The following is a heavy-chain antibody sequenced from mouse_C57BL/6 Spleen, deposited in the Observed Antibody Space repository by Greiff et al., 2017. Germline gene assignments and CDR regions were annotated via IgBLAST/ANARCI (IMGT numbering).Heavy chain of an antibody. Sequence: QVHVKQPGAELVKPGASVKMSCKASGYTFTSYWITWVKQRPGQGLEWIGDIYPGSGSTNDNEKFKSKATLTVDTSSSTAYMQLCSLTSVDSAVYYCARRSSYNYFDYWGQGTTLTVSS. V-gene: IGHV1-55*01. CDR1: GYTFTSYW. CDR3: ARRSSYNYFDY. CDR2: IYPGSGST. D-gene: IGHD1-1*01. J-gene: IGHJ2*01.